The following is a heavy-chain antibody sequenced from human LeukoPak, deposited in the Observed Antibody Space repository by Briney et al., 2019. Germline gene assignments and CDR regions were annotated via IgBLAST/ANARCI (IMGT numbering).Heavy chain of an antibody. CDR1: GFTFSDHY. D-gene: IGHD1-1*01. V-gene: IGHV3-11*05. CDR3: ARVENPHYFDY. Sequence: GGSLRLSCAASGFTFSDHYMSWIRQAPGGGLEWVSFISTGSTYRDYVASVKGRFTISRDNAKNSLYLQMNSPRAEDTAVYYCARVENPHYFDYWGQGTLVTVSS. CDR2: ISTGSTYR. J-gene: IGHJ4*02.